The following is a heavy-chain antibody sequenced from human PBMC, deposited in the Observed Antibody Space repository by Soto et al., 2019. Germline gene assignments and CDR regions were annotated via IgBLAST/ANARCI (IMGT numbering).Heavy chain of an antibody. V-gene: IGHV3-33*01. CDR3: ARTGKREYSGYVVDY. J-gene: IGHJ4*02. D-gene: IGHD5-12*01. CDR1: GFTFSSYG. Sequence: GGSLRLSCAASGFTFSSYGMHWVRQAPGKGLEWVAVIWYDGSNKYYADSVKGRFTISRDNSKNTLYLQMNSLRAEDTAVYYCARTGKREYSGYVVDYWGQGTLVTVSS. CDR2: IWYDGSNK.